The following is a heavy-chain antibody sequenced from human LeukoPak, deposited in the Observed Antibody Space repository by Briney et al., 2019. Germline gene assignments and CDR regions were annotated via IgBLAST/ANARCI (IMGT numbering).Heavy chain of an antibody. CDR2: IKWNGGST. CDR3: ASGYNSVGGYYFDY. J-gene: IGHJ4*02. Sequence: GGSLRLSCAAPGFTFSSYAMSWVRQAPGKGLEWVSGIKWNGGSTGYADAVKGRFTISRDNAKNTLYLQMNSLRADDTALYYCASGYNSVGGYYFDYWGQGTLVTVSS. D-gene: IGHD2-15*01. V-gene: IGHV3-20*04. CDR1: GFTFSSYA.